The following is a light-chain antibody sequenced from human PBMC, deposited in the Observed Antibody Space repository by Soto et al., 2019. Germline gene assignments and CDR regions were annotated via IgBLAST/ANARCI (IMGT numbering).Light chain of an antibody. V-gene: IGKV3-15*01. CDR1: QSVSSY. Sequence: EIVMTQSPATLSLSPGEIATLYCSASQSVSSYLAWYQQKPGQAPRLLIYGASTRATGIPARFSGSGSGTEFTLTISSLQSEDFAVYYCQQYNNWPPITFGQGTRLEIK. CDR3: QQYNNWPPIT. CDR2: GAS. J-gene: IGKJ5*01.